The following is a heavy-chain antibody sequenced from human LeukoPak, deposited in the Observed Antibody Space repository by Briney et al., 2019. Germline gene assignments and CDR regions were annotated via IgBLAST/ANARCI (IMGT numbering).Heavy chain of an antibody. CDR2: IYHSGST. CDR1: GYSISSGYY. CDR3: ARPGLGWFDP. D-gene: IGHD3/OR15-3a*01. Sequence: SETLSLTCAVSGYSISSGYYWGWIRQPPGKGLEWIGSIYHSGSTYYNPSLKSRVTISVDTSKNQLSLKLSSVTAADTAVYYCARPGLGWFDPWGQGTLVTVSS. V-gene: IGHV4-38-2*01. J-gene: IGHJ5*02.